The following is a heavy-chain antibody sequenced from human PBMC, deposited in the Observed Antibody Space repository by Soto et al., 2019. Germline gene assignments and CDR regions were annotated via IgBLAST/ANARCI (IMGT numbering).Heavy chain of an antibody. CDR2: ISAYNGNT. D-gene: IGHD6-13*01. CDR3: ARGSSGWSPFDY. V-gene: IGHV1-18*01. J-gene: IGHJ4*02. CDR1: GYTFTSYG. Sequence: QVQLVQSGAEVKKPGASVKVSCKASGYTFTSYGISWVRQAPGQGLEWMGWISAYNGNTNYALKVQGSVTMTKDTSTMSAYMELRSLGADDTAVYYCARGSSGWSPFDYWGQGTLVTVSS.